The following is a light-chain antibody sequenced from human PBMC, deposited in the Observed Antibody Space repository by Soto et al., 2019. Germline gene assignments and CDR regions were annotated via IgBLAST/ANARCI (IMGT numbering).Light chain of an antibody. CDR2: KAS. CDR3: QQYHIYSGT. J-gene: IGKJ1*01. CDR1: QTIDSW. Sequence: DIQMAQSPSTLSASVGDRVASTCRASQTIDSWLAWYQQRPGKPPNLLIYKASTLASGVPSRFSGSGSGTEFTLTINSLQPDDLATYYCQQYHIYSGTFGQGTKVDIK. V-gene: IGKV1-5*03.